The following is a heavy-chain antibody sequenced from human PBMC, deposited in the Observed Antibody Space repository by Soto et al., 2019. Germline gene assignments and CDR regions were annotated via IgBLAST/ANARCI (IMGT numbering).Heavy chain of an antibody. CDR1: GYTFTSYG. V-gene: IGHV1-18*04. Sequence: QVPLVQSGAEVKKPGASVKVSCKASGYTFTSYGISWVRQAPGQGLEWMGWISAYNGNTNYAQKLQGRVTMTTDTSTSTAYMELRSLRSDDTAVYYCARDRRPSYDFWSGYFYYFDYWGQGTLVTVSS. J-gene: IGHJ4*02. D-gene: IGHD3-3*01. CDR3: ARDRRPSYDFWSGYFYYFDY. CDR2: ISAYNGNT.